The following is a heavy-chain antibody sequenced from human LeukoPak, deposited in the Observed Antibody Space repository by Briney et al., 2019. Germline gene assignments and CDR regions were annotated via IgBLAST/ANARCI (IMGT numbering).Heavy chain of an antibody. CDR2: IIPIFGTA. Sequence: SVKVSCKASGGTFSRYAISWVRQAPGQGLEWMGGIIPIFGTANYAQKFQGRVTITADKSTSTAYVELSSLRAEDTAVYYCARATIMGSAHYYDSSGYYVDAFDIWGQGTMVTVSS. J-gene: IGHJ3*02. D-gene: IGHD3-22*01. V-gene: IGHV1-69*06. CDR1: GGTFSRYA. CDR3: ARATIMGSAHYYDSSGYYVDAFDI.